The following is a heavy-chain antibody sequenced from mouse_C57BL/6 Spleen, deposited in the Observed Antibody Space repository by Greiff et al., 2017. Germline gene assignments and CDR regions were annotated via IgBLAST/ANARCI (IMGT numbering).Heavy chain of an antibody. Sequence: QVQLKESGAELARPGASVKLSCKASGYTFTSYGISWVKQRTGQGLEWIGEIYPRSGNTYYNEKFKGKATLTADKSSSTAYMELRSLTSEDSAVYFCARDGYYEDYAMDYWGQGTSVTVSS. J-gene: IGHJ4*01. D-gene: IGHD2-3*01. CDR2: IYPRSGNT. CDR1: GYTFTSYG. CDR3: ARDGYYEDYAMDY. V-gene: IGHV1-81*01.